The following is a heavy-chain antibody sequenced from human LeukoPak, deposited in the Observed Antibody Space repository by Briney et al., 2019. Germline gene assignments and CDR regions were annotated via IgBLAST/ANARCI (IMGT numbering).Heavy chain of an antibody. J-gene: IGHJ4*02. Sequence: PSETLSLTCTVSGGSISSGGYYWSWIRQHPGKGLEWIGYIYYSGSTYYHPSLKSRVTISVDTSKNQFSLKLSSVPAADTAVYYCASGYCSGGSCEPFDYWGQGTLVTVSS. CDR3: ASGYCSGGSCEPFDY. D-gene: IGHD2-15*01. V-gene: IGHV4-31*03. CDR2: IYYSGST. CDR1: GGSISSGGYY.